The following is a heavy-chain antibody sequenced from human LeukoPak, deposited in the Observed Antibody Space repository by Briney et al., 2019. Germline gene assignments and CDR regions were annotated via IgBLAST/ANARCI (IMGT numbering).Heavy chain of an antibody. D-gene: IGHD6-19*01. V-gene: IGHV3-11*01. CDR2: IISSGSTI. Sequence: GGSLRLSCAASGCTFSDYYMSWIRQAPGKGLEWVSYIISSGSTIYYADSVKGQFTTSRDNAKNSLYLQMNSLRAEDTAVYYCARDGREIAVAGPEAYFDYWGQGTLVTVSS. CDR3: ARDGREIAVAGPEAYFDY. J-gene: IGHJ4*02. CDR1: GCTFSDYY.